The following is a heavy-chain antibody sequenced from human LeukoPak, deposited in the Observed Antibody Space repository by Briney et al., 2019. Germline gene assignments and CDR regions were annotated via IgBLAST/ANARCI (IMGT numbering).Heavy chain of an antibody. Sequence: GGSLRLSCAASGFTFSIYSMIWVRQPPGKGLEWVSSIFPSGGEIHYADSVRGRFTISRDNSKSTLSLQMNSLRVEDTAIYYCATYRQVLLPFESWGQGTLVTVSS. CDR3: ATYRQVLLPFES. D-gene: IGHD5-18*01. J-gene: IGHJ4*02. V-gene: IGHV3-21*04. CDR1: GFTFSIYS. CDR2: IFPSGGEI.